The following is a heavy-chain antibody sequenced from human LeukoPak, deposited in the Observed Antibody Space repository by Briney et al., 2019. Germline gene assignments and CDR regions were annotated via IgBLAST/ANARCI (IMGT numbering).Heavy chain of an antibody. J-gene: IGHJ3*02. CDR2: IYSGGST. V-gene: IGHV3-53*01. D-gene: IGHD1-26*01. CDR1: GFTVSSNY. CDR3: ARAPQWELTGAFDI. Sequence: PPGGSLRLSCAASGFTVSSNYMSWVRQAPGKGLEWVSVIYSGGSTYYADSVKGRFTISRDNSKNTLYLQMNSLRAEDTAVYYCARAPQWELTGAFDIWGQGTMVTVSS.